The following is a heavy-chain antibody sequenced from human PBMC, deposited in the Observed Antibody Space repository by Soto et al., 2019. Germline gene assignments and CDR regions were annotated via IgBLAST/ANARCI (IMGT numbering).Heavy chain of an antibody. CDR3: ARDSTAFVFDY. CDR2: IYFTGRT. Sequence: SETLSLTCTVSGDSLGSGAFYWSWIRQPPGKGLEWIGYIYFTGRTSYNPSLKSRVTISVDPSKNQFALNLTSVTAADTAMYYCARDSTAFVFDYWGQGALVTVSS. J-gene: IGHJ4*02. D-gene: IGHD2-2*01. CDR1: GDSLGSGAFY. V-gene: IGHV4-61*08.